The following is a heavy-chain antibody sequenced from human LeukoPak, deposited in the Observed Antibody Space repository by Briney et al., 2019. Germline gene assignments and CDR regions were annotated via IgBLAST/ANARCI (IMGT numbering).Heavy chain of an antibody. D-gene: IGHD1-1*01. J-gene: IGHJ4*02. CDR1: GYSISSGYY. V-gene: IGHV4-38-2*02. CDR2: IYHSGST. CDR3: ARTEPSGTTSH. Sequence: PSETLPLTCTVSGYSISSGYYWGWIRQPPGKGLEWIGSIYHSGSTNYNPSLKSRVTLSVDTSRNQFSLSLRSMTAADTAVYYCARTEPSGTTSHWGQGTLVTVSS.